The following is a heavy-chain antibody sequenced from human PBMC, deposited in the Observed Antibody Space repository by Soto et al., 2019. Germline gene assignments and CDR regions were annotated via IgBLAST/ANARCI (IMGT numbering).Heavy chain of an antibody. J-gene: IGHJ6*03. CDR3: ARLRDIVVVPAAPKYYYYYMDV. V-gene: IGHV4-59*12. CDR2: IYYSGST. D-gene: IGHD2-2*01. CDR1: GGSISSYY. Sequence: SETLSLTCTVSGGSISSYYWSWIRQPPGKGLEWIGYIYYSGSTNYNPSLKSRVTISVDTSKNQFSLKLSSVTAADTAVYYCARLRDIVVVPAAPKYYYYYMDVWGKGTTVTVSS.